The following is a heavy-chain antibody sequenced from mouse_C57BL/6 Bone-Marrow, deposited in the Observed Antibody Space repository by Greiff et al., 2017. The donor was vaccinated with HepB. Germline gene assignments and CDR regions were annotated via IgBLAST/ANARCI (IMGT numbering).Heavy chain of an antibody. J-gene: IGHJ2*01. V-gene: IGHV1-81*01. CDR1: GYTFTSYG. Sequence: VQLQQSGAELARPGASVKLSCKASGYTFTSYGISWVKQRTGQGLEWIGEIYPRSGNTYYNEKFKGKATLTADKSSSTAYMELRSLTSEDSAVYFCAGVITTVVATGDYWGQGTTRTVSS. CDR3: AGVITTVVATGDY. D-gene: IGHD1-1*01. CDR2: IYPRSGNT.